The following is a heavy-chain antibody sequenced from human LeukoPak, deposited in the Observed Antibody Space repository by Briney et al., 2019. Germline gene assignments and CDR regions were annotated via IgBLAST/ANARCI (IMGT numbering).Heavy chain of an antibody. CDR3: ARDPTSTGTTGTKGGFFDY. D-gene: IGHD1-1*01. Sequence: ASVKVSCKASGYTFTSYYMHWVRQAPGQGLEWMGIINPSGGSTSYAQKFQGRVTMTRDTSTSTVYMELSSLRSEDTAVYYCARDPTSTGTTGTKGGFFDYCGQGTLVTVSS. J-gene: IGHJ4*02. CDR2: INPSGGST. V-gene: IGHV1-46*01. CDR1: GYTFTSYY.